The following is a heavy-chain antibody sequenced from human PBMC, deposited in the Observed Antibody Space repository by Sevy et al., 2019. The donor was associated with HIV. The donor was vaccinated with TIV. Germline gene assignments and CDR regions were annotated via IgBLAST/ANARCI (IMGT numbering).Heavy chain of an antibody. D-gene: IGHD4-17*01. CDR3: ARDLPPSATTVAHFDC. V-gene: IGHV3-48*03. CDR2: ISNSGTTI. CDR1: GFTFSSYE. J-gene: IGHJ4*02. Sequence: GGSLRLSCAASGFTFSSYEMNWVRQAPGKGLEWVSYISNSGTTISYSDSVKGRFTISRDNARNSLYLQMNSLRAEDTAVYYCARDLPPSATTVAHFDCWGQGTLVTDSS.